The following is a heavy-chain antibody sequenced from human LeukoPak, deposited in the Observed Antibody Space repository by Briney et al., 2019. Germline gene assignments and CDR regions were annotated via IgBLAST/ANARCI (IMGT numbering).Heavy chain of an antibody. Sequence: SETLSLTCTVPGGSISSSSCYWVWIRQPQGKGRVWNGSIYWSGSTYYNPSLKSRVTISVDTSKNQFSLKLSSVTAADTAVYYCARQMMGFVVVVAAIPPHFDYWGQGTLVTVSS. J-gene: IGHJ4*02. CDR3: ARQMMGFVVVVAAIPPHFDY. CDR1: GGSISSSSCY. D-gene: IGHD2-15*01. CDR2: IYWSGST. V-gene: IGHV4-39*01.